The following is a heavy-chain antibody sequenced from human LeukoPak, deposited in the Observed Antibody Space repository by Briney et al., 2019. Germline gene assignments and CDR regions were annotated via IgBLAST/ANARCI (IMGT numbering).Heavy chain of an antibody. CDR1: GGSISTSNYY. J-gene: IGHJ6*03. V-gene: IGHV4-39*07. D-gene: IGHD6-13*01. Sequence: SETLSLTCTVSGGSISTSNYYWGWIRQPPGKGLEWIGNIFYSGSTYYSPSLKSRVTISLDTSRNQFSLKLSSVTAADTAVYYCARGAAADKGDYYMDVWGKGTTVTVSS. CDR3: ARGAAADKGDYYMDV. CDR2: IFYSGST.